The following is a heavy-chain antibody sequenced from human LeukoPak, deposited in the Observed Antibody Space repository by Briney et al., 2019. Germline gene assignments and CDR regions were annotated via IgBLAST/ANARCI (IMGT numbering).Heavy chain of an antibody. Sequence: GGSLSLSCAASGLTVSSNYMSWVRQAPGEGLEWVSVIYSGGSTYYADSVKGRFTISRDNSKNTLYLQMNNLRAEDTAVYYCASGSVSYRTPYYYMDVWGKGTTVTVSS. V-gene: IGHV3-53*01. CDR2: IYSGGST. D-gene: IGHD3-10*01. J-gene: IGHJ6*03. CDR1: GLTVSSNY. CDR3: ASGSVSYRTPYYYMDV.